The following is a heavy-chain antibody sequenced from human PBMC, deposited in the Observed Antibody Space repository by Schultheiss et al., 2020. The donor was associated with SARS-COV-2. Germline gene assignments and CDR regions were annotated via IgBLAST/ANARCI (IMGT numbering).Heavy chain of an antibody. D-gene: IGHD4-17*01. CDR3: ARGPVTTDIDYYYYGMDV. Sequence: ASVKVSCKASGYTFTGYYMHWVRQAPGQGLEWMGWINPNSGGTNYAQKFQGRVTMTTDTSTSTAYMELRSLRSDDTAVYYCARGPVTTDIDYYYYGMDVWGQGTTVTVSS. V-gene: IGHV1-2*02. J-gene: IGHJ6*02. CDR1: GYTFTGYY. CDR2: INPNSGGT.